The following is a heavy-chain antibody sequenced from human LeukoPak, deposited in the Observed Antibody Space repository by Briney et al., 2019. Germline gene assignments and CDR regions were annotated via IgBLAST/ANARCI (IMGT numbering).Heavy chain of an antibody. D-gene: IGHD1-1*01. CDR1: GDSIY. CDR3: VRDRELAY. J-gene: IGHJ4*02. CDR2: IYQSGST. Sequence: SETLSLTCSVSGDSIYWSWIRQPPGKGLEWIGYIYQSGSTDYNPSLKSRVTISVDTSKDQFSLKLSSVTAADTAVYFCVRDRELAYWGQGILVTVSS. V-gene: IGHV4-59*01.